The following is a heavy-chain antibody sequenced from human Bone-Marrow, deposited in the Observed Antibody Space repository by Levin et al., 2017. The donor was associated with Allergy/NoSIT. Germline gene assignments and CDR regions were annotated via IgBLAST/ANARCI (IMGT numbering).Heavy chain of an antibody. J-gene: IGHJ4*02. CDR3: ARVGSSGYYPPDY. V-gene: IGHV4-31*02. CDR1: GGSISSGGYY. D-gene: IGHD3-22*01. CDR2: IYYSGST. Sequence: SQTLSLTCTVSGGSISSGGYYWSWIRQHPGKGLEWIGYIYYSGSTYYNPSLKSRVTISVDTSKNQFSLKLSSVTAADTAVYYCARVGSSGYYPPDYWGQGTLVTVSS.